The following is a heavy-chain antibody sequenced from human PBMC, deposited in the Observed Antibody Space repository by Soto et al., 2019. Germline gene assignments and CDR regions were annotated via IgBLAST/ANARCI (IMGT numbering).Heavy chain of an antibody. CDR1: GDTFASYG. Sequence: QVQLVQSGAEVKKPGASVKVSCKASGDTFASYGINWVRQAPGQGLEWMGWINPYNGNTKYVQNLQGRVTMTTDTSTSTAYMELRSLRYDDTAIYYCARDRIQGFGFLADYWGQGTLVTVSS. CDR2: INPYNGNT. CDR3: ARDRIQGFGFLADY. J-gene: IGHJ4*02. V-gene: IGHV1-18*01. D-gene: IGHD3-10*01.